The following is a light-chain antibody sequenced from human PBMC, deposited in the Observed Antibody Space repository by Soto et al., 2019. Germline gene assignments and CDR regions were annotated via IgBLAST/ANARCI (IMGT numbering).Light chain of an antibody. J-gene: IGKJ1*01. CDR1: QTISSW. Sequence: IQMTQSPSTLSVSVGDRVTITCRSSQTISSWLAWYQQKPGKAPRLLIYKASSLESGVPSRFSGSGSGTEFTLTISSLQPDDFATYYCQQYNSYSPTWTFGQGTNVDIK. V-gene: IGKV1-5*03. CDR3: QQYNSYSPTWT. CDR2: KAS.